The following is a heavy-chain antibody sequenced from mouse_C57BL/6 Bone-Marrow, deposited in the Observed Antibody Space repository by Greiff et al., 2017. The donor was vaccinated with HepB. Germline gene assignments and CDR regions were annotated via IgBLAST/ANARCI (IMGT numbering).Heavy chain of an antibody. Sequence: EVMLVESGGGLVKPGGSLKLSCAASGFTFSDYGMHWVRQAPEKGLEWVAYISSGSSTIYYADTVKGLFTISRDNAKNTLFLQMTSLRSEDTAMYYCARTEEANCDVVWYFDVWGTATTVTVSS. V-gene: IGHV5-17*01. CDR1: GFTFSDYG. CDR2: ISSGSSTI. J-gene: IGHJ1*03. D-gene: IGHD4-1*01. CDR3: ARTEEANCDVVWYFDV.